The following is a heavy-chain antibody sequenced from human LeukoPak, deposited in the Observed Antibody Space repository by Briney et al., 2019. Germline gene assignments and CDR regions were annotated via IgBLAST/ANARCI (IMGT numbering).Heavy chain of an antibody. V-gene: IGHV3-21*01. CDR3: ARDGLQAYYDSSGFFDY. D-gene: IGHD3-22*01. J-gene: IGHJ4*02. Sequence: GGSLRLSCAASGFTFSSYNMNWVRQAPGKGLEWVSSISGSSSFISYADSMQGRFTISRDNVRNSLYLQMNSLRAEDTAVYYCARDGLQAYYDSSGFFDYWGQGTLVTVSS. CDR2: ISGSSSFI. CDR1: GFTFSSYN.